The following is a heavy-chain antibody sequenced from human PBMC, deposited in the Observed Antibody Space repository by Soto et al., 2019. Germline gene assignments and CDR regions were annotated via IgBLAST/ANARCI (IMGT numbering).Heavy chain of an antibody. J-gene: IGHJ6*02. V-gene: IGHV4-59*01. Sequence: SESLSLTCAVSGGSISSYDWSWIRQPPGKGLEWIGYIYYSGSTNYNPSLKSRVTISVDTSKNQFSLKLSPVTAADTAVYYCAREQLLYDYVWGSYRSMAGMDVWGQGTTVTVSS. CDR2: IYYSGST. CDR1: GGSISSYD. CDR3: AREQLLYDYVWGSYRSMAGMDV. D-gene: IGHD3-16*02.